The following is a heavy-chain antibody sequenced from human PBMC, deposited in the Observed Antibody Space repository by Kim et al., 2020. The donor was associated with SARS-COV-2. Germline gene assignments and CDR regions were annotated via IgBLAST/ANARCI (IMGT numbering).Heavy chain of an antibody. D-gene: IGHD1-26*01. J-gene: IGHJ4*02. CDR1: GGSISSGGYY. Sequence: SETLSLTCTVSGGSISSGGYYWSWIRQHPGKGLEWIGYIYYSGSTYYNPSLKSRVTISVDTSKNQFSLKLSSVTAADTAVYYCARGRIVGLDYWGQGTLVTVSS. CDR2: IYYSGST. V-gene: IGHV4-31*03. CDR3: ARGRIVGLDY.